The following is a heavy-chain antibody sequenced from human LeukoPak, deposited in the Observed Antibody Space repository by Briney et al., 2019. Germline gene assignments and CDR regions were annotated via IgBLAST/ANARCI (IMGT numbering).Heavy chain of an antibody. D-gene: IGHD6-13*01. J-gene: IGHJ4*02. CDR3: ARTNLAAAGTFDY. Sequence: GGSLRLSCAASRFTFSSYDMSWVRQAPGKGLEWVSTINNSGGSTYYADSVKGRFTISRDTSKNTLYLQMNSLRAEDTAVYYCARTNLAAAGTFDYWGQGTLVTVSS. V-gene: IGHV3-23*01. CDR1: RFTFSSYD. CDR2: INNSGGST.